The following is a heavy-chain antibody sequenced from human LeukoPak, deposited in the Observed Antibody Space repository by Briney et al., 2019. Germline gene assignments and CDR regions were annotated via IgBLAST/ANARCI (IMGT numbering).Heavy chain of an antibody. CDR1: GYSFNDYW. V-gene: IGHV5-51*01. Sequence: GESLKISCQGFGYSFNDYWIGWVRQMPGKGLEWMGIFYPGDSDLRYGPSFQGQVTISVDKSLSTAYLQWTSLKASDTAMYFCARHFPVGAPDAFDIWGQGTMVTVSS. J-gene: IGHJ3*02. D-gene: IGHD1-26*01. CDR3: ARHFPVGAPDAFDI. CDR2: FYPGDSDL.